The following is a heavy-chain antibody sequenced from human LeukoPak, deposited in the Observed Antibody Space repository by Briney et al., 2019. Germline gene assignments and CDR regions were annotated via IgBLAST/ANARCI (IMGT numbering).Heavy chain of an antibody. CDR1: GFTFSNYW. D-gene: IGHD3-22*01. Sequence: QPGGSLRLSCTVSGFTFSNYWMSWVRQAPGKGLEWVANIEQDGSEKWYVDSVKGRFTISRDNAKNSLYLQMDSLRAEDTAVYYCARDPYNYDRSGYKLDSYFDYWGQGTLVTVSS. V-gene: IGHV3-7*01. J-gene: IGHJ4*02. CDR2: IEQDGSEK. CDR3: ARDPYNYDRSGYKLDSYFDY.